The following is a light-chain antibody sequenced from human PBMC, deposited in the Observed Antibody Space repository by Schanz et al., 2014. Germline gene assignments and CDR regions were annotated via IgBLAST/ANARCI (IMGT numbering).Light chain of an antibody. Sequence: QSALTQPPSVSGSPGQSVTIPCAGSNSDVGSYNRVSWYQQPPGTAPKLIIYEVTNRPSGVPDRFSGSQSGNTAALTISGLQAEDEGTYYCASFRFTTRGWVFGGGTKLTVL. CDR3: ASFRFTTRGWV. CDR2: EVT. V-gene: IGLV2-18*02. CDR1: NSDVGSYNR. J-gene: IGLJ3*02.